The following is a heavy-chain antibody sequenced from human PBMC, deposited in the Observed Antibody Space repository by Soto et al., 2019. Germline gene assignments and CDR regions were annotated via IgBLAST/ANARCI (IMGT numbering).Heavy chain of an antibody. Sequence: PSETLSLTCSVSGGSISSGYWTWIRQPPGKGLEWIGYIYYGGSINYNPSLKSRVIISVDTAKNQFSLRLSSVTASDTAVYYCTGAYYEINVYVPAPGGKGTSVPVSS. J-gene: IGHJ5*02. CDR3: TGAYYEINVYVPAP. V-gene: IGHV4-59*01. CDR1: GGSISSGY. CDR2: IYYGGSI. D-gene: IGHD3-16*01.